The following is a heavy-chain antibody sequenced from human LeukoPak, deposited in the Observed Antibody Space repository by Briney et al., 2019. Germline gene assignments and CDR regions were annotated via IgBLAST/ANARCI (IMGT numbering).Heavy chain of an antibody. D-gene: IGHD2-15*01. CDR3: ARDGQGWLMSIGYYYFGY. Sequence: PGGSLRLSCAASGFTFSSYAMHWVRQAPGKGLEWVAVISYDGSNKYYADSVKGRFTISRDNSKNTLYLQMNSLRAEDTAVYYCARDGQGWLMSIGYYYFGYWGQGTLVTVSS. V-gene: IGHV3-30-3*01. J-gene: IGHJ4*02. CDR2: ISYDGSNK. CDR1: GFTFSSYA.